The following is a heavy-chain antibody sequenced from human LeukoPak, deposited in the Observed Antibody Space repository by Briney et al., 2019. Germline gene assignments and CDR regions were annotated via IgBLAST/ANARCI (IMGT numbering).Heavy chain of an antibody. Sequence: GGSLRLACAASGFTFSSYSMNWVRQAPGKGLEWVSYISSSSSTIYYADSVKGRFTISRDNAKNSLYLQMNSLRAEDTAVYYCARVPRGTFDYWGQGTLVTVSS. CDR1: GFTFSSYS. D-gene: IGHD1-1*01. V-gene: IGHV3-48*04. CDR2: ISSSSSTI. J-gene: IGHJ4*02. CDR3: ARVPRGTFDY.